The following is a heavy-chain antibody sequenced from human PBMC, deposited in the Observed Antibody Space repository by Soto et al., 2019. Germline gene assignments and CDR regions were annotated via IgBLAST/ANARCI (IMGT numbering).Heavy chain of an antibody. CDR3: ARRPGIAVAGTIHWFDP. D-gene: IGHD6-19*01. CDR2: ISAYNGNT. J-gene: IGHJ5*02. V-gene: IGHV1-18*01. Sequence: QVQLVQSGAEVKKPGASVKVSCKASGYTFTSYGISWVRQAPGQGLEWMGWISAYNGNTNYAQKLQGRVTMTTDTATSTAYMELRSLRSDDTAVYYCARRPGIAVAGTIHWFDPWGQGTLVTVSS. CDR1: GYTFTSYG.